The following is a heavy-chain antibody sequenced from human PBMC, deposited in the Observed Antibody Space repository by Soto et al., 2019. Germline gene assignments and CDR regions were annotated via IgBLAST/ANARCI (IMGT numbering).Heavy chain of an antibody. D-gene: IGHD6-19*01. CDR2: TYYRSKWYK. Sequence: SRTYAVSGDKVSSNSAAWNWIRQSPSRGLEWLGRTYYRSKWYKDYDLSVKSRITINVDTSKNQISLQLTSVTPEDTAVYYCAKGAVADHSRLFPSWAKGTLVTVSS. CDR1: GDKVSSNSAA. V-gene: IGHV6-1*01. CDR3: AKGAVADHSRLFPS. J-gene: IGHJ1*01.